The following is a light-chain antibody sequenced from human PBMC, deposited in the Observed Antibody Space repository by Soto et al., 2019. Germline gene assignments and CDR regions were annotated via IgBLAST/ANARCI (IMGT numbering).Light chain of an antibody. Sequence: QSVLTQPPSVSGAPGQRVTIACTGSTSNIGAGYDVHWYRHLPGAAPKLLLSGHSHRPSGVPDRLSGSKSGTSASLAITGLQAEDEADYYCQSYDSSLSIWVFGGGTKLTVL. CDR2: GHS. V-gene: IGLV1-40*01. J-gene: IGLJ3*02. CDR1: TSNIGAGYD. CDR3: QSYDSSLSIWV.